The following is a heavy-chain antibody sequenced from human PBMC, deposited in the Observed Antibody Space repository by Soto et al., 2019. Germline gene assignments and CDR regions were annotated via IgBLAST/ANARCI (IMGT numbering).Heavy chain of an antibody. CDR2: ISGRGDNT. V-gene: IGHV3-23*01. Sequence: EVQLLESGGGLVQPGGSLRLSCAASGFPFSDHAMHWVRQAPGKGLEWVAAISGRGDNTYYSHSVRGRFTVSRDKSKNTLYLKMNILRGEDTAVYYCAKDLYVQPQSGWFDPWGQGTLVTVFS. CDR1: GFPFSDHA. CDR3: AKDLYVQPQSGWFDP. D-gene: IGHD1-26*01. J-gene: IGHJ5*02.